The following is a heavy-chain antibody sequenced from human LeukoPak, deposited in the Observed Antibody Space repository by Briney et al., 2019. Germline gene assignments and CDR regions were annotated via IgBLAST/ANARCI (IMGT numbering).Heavy chain of an antibody. Sequence: PGGSLRLSCAASGFTVSSNYMSWVRQAPGKGPEWVSVIYSGGSTYYADSVKGRFTISRDNSKNTLYLQMNSLRAEDTAVYYCARDSDSSGYSMSWGQGTLVTVSS. CDR3: ARDSDSSGYSMS. V-gene: IGHV3-53*01. J-gene: IGHJ5*02. CDR1: GFTVSSNY. D-gene: IGHD3-22*01. CDR2: IYSGGST.